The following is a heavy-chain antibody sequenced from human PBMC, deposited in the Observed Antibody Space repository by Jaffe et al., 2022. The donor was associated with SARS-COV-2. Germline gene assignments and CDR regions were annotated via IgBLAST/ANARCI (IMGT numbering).Heavy chain of an antibody. CDR3: ARDREDMIVGTIDY. V-gene: IGHV3-21*01. Sequence: EVQLVESGGGLVKPGGSLRLSCAASGFTFSSYSMNWVRQAPGKGLEWVSSISSSSSYIYYADSVKGRFTISRDNAKNSLYLQMNSLRAEDTAVYYCARDREDMIVGTIDYWGQGTLVTVSS. J-gene: IGHJ4*02. CDR1: GFTFSSYS. CDR2: ISSSSSYI. D-gene: IGHD3-22*01.